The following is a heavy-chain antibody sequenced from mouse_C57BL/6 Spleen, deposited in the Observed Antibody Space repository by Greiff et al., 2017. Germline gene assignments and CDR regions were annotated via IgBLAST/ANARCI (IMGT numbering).Heavy chain of an antibody. D-gene: IGHD1-1*02. V-gene: IGHV1-69*01. CDR2: IDPSDSYT. CDR1: GYTFTSYW. Sequence: QVQLQQSGAELVMPGASVKLSCKASGYTFTSYWMHWVKQRPGQGLEWIGEIDPSDSYTNYNQKFKCKSTLTVDNCSSTAYMQLSILTSEDSAVYYCARDYLYAMDYWGQGASVSVSS. CDR3: ARDYLYAMDY. J-gene: IGHJ4*01.